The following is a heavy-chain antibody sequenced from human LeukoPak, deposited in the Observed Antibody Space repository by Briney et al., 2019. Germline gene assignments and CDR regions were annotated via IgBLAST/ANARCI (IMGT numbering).Heavy chain of an antibody. J-gene: IGHJ4*02. CDR2: IKQDGSEK. V-gene: IGHV3-7*04. CDR3: ARAVGNSGIDS. Sequence: GGSLRLSCAASRFTFSSYWMSWVRQAPGKGLEWVANIKQDGSEKYYVDSVRGRFTISRDNAKNSLYLQMNSLRAEDTAVYYCARAVGNSGIDSWGQGTLVTVSS. CDR1: RFTFSSYW. D-gene: IGHD4-23*01.